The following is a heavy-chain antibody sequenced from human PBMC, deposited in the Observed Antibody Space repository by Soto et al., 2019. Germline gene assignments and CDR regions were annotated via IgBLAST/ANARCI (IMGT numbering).Heavy chain of an antibody. CDR2: IIPIFGTA. CDR3: ARSKYSSSWYRVTFDI. CDR1: GGTFSSYA. D-gene: IGHD6-13*01. J-gene: IGHJ3*02. Sequence: SVKVSCKASGGTFSSYAISWVRQAPGQGLEWMGGIIPIFGTANYAQKFQGRVTITADESTSTAYMELSSLRSEDTAVYYCARSKYSSSWYRVTFDIWGQGTMVTVSS. V-gene: IGHV1-69*13.